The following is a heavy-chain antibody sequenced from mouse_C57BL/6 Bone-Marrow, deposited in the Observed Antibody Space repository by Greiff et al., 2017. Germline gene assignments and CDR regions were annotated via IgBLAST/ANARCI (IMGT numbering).Heavy chain of an antibody. CDR2: IDPSDSYT. J-gene: IGHJ2*01. D-gene: IGHD1-1*01. Sequence: QVHVKQPGAELVMPGASVKLSCKASGYTFTSYWMHWVKQRPGQGLEWIGEIDPSDSYTNYNQKFKGKSTLTVDKSSSTAYMQLSSLTSEDSAVYYCARLREYYYGSRDYWGQGTTLTVSS. CDR1: GYTFTSYW. V-gene: IGHV1-69*01. CDR3: ARLREYYYGSRDY.